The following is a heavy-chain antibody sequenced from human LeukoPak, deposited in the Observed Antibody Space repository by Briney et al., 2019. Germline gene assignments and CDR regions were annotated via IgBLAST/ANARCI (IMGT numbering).Heavy chain of an antibody. D-gene: IGHD1-26*01. J-gene: IGHJ3*02. CDR3: ARDSCIVGATCAFDI. CDR1: GFTFSSYW. V-gene: IGHV3-74*01. CDR2: INTDGSST. Sequence: GGSLRLSCAASGFTFSSYWMHWVRQAPGKGLVWVSRINTDGSSTSYADSVKGRFTISRDNAKNTLYLQMNSLRAEDTAVYYCARDSCIVGATCAFDIWGQGTMVTVSS.